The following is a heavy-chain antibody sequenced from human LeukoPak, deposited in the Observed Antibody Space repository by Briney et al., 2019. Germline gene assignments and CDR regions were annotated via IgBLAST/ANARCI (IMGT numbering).Heavy chain of an antibody. Sequence: GSLLLSGAASGFTFSSYAMHWVRPAPGKGLEYVSAISSNGGSTYYATSVKGRFTISRDNSKNTLYLQMGSLRAEDMAVYYCAREGVTDYVWGSYRYYFDYWGQGTLVTVSS. V-gene: IGHV3-64*01. CDR3: AREGVTDYVWGSYRYYFDY. J-gene: IGHJ4*02. D-gene: IGHD3-16*02. CDR2: ISSNGGST. CDR1: GFTFSSYA.